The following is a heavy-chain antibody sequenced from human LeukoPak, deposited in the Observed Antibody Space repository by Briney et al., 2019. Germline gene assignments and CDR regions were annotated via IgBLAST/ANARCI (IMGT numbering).Heavy chain of an antibody. CDR1: GGSISSYY. D-gene: IGHD2-2*01. CDR3: ARARVPAATLDY. J-gene: IGHJ4*02. V-gene: IGHV4-59*01. CDR2: IYYSGST. Sequence: SETLSLTCTVSGGSISSYYWSWIRQPPGKGLEWIGYIYYSGSTNYNPSLKSRVTISVDTSKNQFSLKLSSVTAADTAVYYCARARVPAATLDYWGQGTLVTVSS.